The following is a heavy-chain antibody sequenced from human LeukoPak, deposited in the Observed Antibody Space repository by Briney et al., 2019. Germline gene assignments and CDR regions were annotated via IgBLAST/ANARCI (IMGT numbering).Heavy chain of an antibody. Sequence: SETLSLTCTVSGGSISSYYWSWIRQPPGKGLEWIGYIYYSGSTNYNPSLKSRVTISVDTSKNQFSLKLSSVTAADTAVYYCARQYGLYCYYGMDVWGQGTTVTVSS. J-gene: IGHJ6*02. CDR2: IYYSGST. D-gene: IGHD2-8*01. V-gene: IGHV4-59*01. CDR1: GGSISSYY. CDR3: ARQYGLYCYYGMDV.